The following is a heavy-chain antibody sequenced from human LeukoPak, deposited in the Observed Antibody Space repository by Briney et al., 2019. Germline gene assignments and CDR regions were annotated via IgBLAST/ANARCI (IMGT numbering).Heavy chain of an antibody. J-gene: IGHJ3*02. V-gene: IGHV1-2*02. CDR2: INPDSGGT. Sequence: ASVKVSCKASGYTFSDYYMHWVRQAPGQGLEWMGWINPDSGGTKYAQKFQGRVTMTRDTSISTAYMELSSLRSEDTAVYYCARPYYYDSSKAFDIWGQGTMVTVSS. CDR3: ARPYYYDSSKAFDI. CDR1: GYTFSDYY. D-gene: IGHD3-22*01.